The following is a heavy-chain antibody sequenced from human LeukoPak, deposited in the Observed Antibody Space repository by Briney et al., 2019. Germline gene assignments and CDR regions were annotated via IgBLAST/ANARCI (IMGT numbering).Heavy chain of an antibody. J-gene: IGHJ6*02. CDR2: MNPNSGST. CDR3: AIIVDILTGYYPYGMDV. V-gene: IGHV1-8*02. D-gene: IGHD3-9*01. CDR1: GGTFSSYA. Sequence: ASVKVSCKASGGTFSSYAISWVRQATGQGLEWMGWMNPNSGSTGYAQKFQGRVTMTRNTSISTAYMELSSLRSEDTAVYYCAIIVDILTGYYPYGMDVWGQGTTVTVSS.